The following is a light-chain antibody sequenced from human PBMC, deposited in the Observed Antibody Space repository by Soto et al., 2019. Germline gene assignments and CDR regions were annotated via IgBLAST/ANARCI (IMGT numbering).Light chain of an antibody. V-gene: IGLV2-8*01. CDR2: EVV. Sequence: QSVLTQPPSASGSPGQSVTISCTGTKNDIGVYDFVSWYQHHPGKAPRLSIYEVVQRPSGVPDRFSGSKSGNTASLTVSGLQAADEGDYFCKSYAGSNTYVFGSGTKLTVL. J-gene: IGLJ1*01. CDR1: KNDIGVYDF. CDR3: KSYAGSNTYV.